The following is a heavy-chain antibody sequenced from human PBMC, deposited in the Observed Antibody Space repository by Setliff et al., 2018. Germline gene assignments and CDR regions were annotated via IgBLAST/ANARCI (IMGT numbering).Heavy chain of an antibody. CDR2: ISVYNGDT. J-gene: IGHJ4*02. CDR3: ARAPSVELVTIRTNSWFTY. Sequence: ASVKVSCKASGYTLRNYAFAWVRQAPGQGLEWVGWISVYNGDTNYAQKFQGRVTLTTDTSTSTAYMELRSLTSDDSASYYCARAPSVELVTIRTNSWFTYWGQGTLVTVSS. V-gene: IGHV1-18*01. D-gene: IGHD5-18*01. CDR1: GYTLRNYA.